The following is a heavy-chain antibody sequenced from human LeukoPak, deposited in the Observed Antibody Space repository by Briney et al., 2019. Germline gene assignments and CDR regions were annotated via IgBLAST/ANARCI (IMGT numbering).Heavy chain of an antibody. D-gene: IGHD4-23*01. V-gene: IGHV4-59*08. J-gene: IGHJ3*02. CDR3: ARVDPSGGDAFDI. CDR1: GGSISSYY. Sequence: SETLSLTCTVSGGSISSYYWSWIRQPPGKGLEWIGYIYYSGSTNYNPSLKSRVTISVDTSKNQFSLKLSSVTAADTAVYYCARVDPSGGDAFDIWGQGTMVTVSS. CDR2: IYYSGST.